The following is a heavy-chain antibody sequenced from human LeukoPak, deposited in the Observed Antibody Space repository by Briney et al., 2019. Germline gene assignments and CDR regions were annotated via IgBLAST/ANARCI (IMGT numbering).Heavy chain of an antibody. CDR2: ISGSGGST. CDR1: GFTFSTYA. V-gene: IGHV3-23*01. CDR3: AKGTTGMAPRGYFDD. D-gene: IGHD5-18*01. J-gene: IGHJ4*02. Sequence: PGGSLRLSCAVSGFTFSTYAMNWVRLAPGKGLEWVSVISGSGGSTYYADSVKGRFTISRDNSRNTLYLQMNSLTVEDTAVYYCAKGTTGMAPRGYFDDWGQGTLVTVSS.